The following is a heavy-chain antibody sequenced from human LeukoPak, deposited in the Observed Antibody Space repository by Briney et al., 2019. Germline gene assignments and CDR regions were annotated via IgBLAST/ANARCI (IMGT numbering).Heavy chain of an antibody. CDR2: MNPNSGNT. CDR1: GYTFTSYD. Sequence: ASVKVSCKASGYTFTSYDINWVRQAPGQGLEWMGWMNPNSGNTGYAQKLQGRVTMTRNTSISTAYMELSSLRSEDTAVYYCARATYYYGSGSWFDAFDIWGQGTMVTVSS. V-gene: IGHV1-8*01. J-gene: IGHJ3*02. CDR3: ARATYYYGSGSWFDAFDI. D-gene: IGHD3-10*01.